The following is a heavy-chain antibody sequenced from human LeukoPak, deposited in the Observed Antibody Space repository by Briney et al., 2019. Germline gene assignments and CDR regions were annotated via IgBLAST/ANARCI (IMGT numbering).Heavy chain of an antibody. V-gene: IGHV1-69*13. J-gene: IGHJ4*02. CDR2: IIPIFGTA. CDR3: ARDRDSSGWSRFDY. CDR1: GGTFSSHA. D-gene: IGHD6-19*01. Sequence: SVKVSCKASGGTFSSHAISWVRQAPGQGLEWMGGIIPIFGTANYAQKFQGRVTITADESTSTAYMELSSLRSEDTAVYCCARDRDSSGWSRFDYWGQGTLVTVSS.